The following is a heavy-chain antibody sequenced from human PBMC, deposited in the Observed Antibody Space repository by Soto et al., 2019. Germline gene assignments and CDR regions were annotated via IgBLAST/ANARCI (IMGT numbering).Heavy chain of an antibody. CDR2: IYYSGST. Sequence: SETLSLTCTVSGGSISSYYWSWIRQPPGKGLEWTGYIYYSGSTNYNPSLKSRVTISVDTSKNQFSLKLSSVTAADTAVYYCARDSNGDYFDYWGQGTLVPVSS. D-gene: IGHD4-17*01. J-gene: IGHJ4*02. CDR1: GGSISSYY. V-gene: IGHV4-59*01. CDR3: ARDSNGDYFDY.